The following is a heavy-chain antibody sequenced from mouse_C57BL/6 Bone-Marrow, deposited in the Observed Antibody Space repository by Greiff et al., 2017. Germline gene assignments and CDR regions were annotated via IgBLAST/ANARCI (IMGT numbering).Heavy chain of an antibody. CDR2: IYPRSGNT. Sequence: VQLMESGAELARPGASVKLSCKASGYTFTSYGISWVKQRTGQGLEWIGEIYPRSGNTYSNEKFKGKATLTADKSSSTAYMELRSLTSEDSAVYFCARYYYGSSLLAYWGQGTLVTVSA. V-gene: IGHV1-81*01. CDR1: GYTFTSYG. D-gene: IGHD1-1*01. J-gene: IGHJ3*01. CDR3: ARYYYGSSLLAY.